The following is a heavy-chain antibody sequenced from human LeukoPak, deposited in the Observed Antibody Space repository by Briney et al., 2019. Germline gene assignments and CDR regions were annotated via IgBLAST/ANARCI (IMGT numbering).Heavy chain of an antibody. Sequence: GGSLRLSCTASGFTFSNYAMNWVRQAPGKGLEWVSSISSSSINIYYADSVKGRFTISRDNAKNSLYLQMNSLRADDTAVYYCARGSVAGSGGYDYWGQGILVTVSS. D-gene: IGHD6-19*01. CDR3: ARGSVAGSGGYDY. CDR1: GFTFSNYA. J-gene: IGHJ4*02. CDR2: ISSSSINI. V-gene: IGHV3-21*01.